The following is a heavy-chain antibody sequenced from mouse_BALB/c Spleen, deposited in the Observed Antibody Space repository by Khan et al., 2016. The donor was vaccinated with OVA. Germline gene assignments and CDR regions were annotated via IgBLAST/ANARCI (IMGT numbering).Heavy chain of an antibody. Sequence: EVQLQASGPGLVKPSQSLSLTCSVTGYSITSGYFWNWIRQFPGNHLEWLGYIRYDGNSDYNPSLKNRISIIRDTSKNQFFLKLNSVTPEDTAAYYGARGGSSGPAWFTDWGEGTLVTVSA. CDR3: ARGGSSGPAWFTD. CDR2: IRYDGNS. D-gene: IGHD3-1*01. V-gene: IGHV3-6*02. CDR1: GYSITSGYF. J-gene: IGHJ3*01.